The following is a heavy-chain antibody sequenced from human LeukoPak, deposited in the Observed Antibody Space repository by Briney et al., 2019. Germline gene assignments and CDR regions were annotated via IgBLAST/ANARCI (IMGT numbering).Heavy chain of an antibody. Sequence: GGSLRLSCTASGFTFSSYAMSWVRQAPGKGLEWVSAISGSGGSAYYADSVKGRFTISRDNSKNTLYLQMNSLRAEDTAVYYCAKDLRYSSSWPGDVDYWGQGTLVTVSS. CDR1: GFTFSSYA. J-gene: IGHJ4*02. CDR2: ISGSGGSA. CDR3: AKDLRYSSSWPGDVDY. V-gene: IGHV3-23*01. D-gene: IGHD6-13*01.